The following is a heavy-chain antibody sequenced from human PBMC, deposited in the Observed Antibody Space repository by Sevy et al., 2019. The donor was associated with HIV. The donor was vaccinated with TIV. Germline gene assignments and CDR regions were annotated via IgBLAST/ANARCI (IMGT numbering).Heavy chain of an antibody. V-gene: IGHV1-8*01. Sequence: ASVKVSCKASGYTFTNYDINWVRQATGQGLEWMGWMNPNSGNTGYAQTFQGRVTMTRNTSISTAYMELSSLRSEDTAVYYCARGTVLLGIVVVPAARDWFDPWGQGTLVTVSS. D-gene: IGHD2-2*03. CDR3: ARGTVLLGIVVVPAARDWFDP. CDR2: MNPNSGNT. J-gene: IGHJ5*02. CDR1: GYTFTNYD.